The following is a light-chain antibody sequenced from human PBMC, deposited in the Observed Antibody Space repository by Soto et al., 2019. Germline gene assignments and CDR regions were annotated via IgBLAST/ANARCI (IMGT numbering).Light chain of an antibody. CDR1: QSIRTN. CDR3: QQYNNWRS. CDR2: DAS. V-gene: IGKV3D-15*01. J-gene: IGKJ1*01. Sequence: EIVITQSPATLSVSPGERATLSCRASQSIRTNLAWYQQKPGQAPRLLIYDASTRATGIPARFSGSGSGTEFTLTIRSLQSEDFAVYYCQQYNNWRSFGQGTKVDIK.